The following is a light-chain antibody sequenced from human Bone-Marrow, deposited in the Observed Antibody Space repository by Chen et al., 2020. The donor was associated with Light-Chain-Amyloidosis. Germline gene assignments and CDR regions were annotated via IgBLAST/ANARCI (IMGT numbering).Light chain of an antibody. J-gene: IGKJ4*01. CDR1: HSVSTS. CDR2: DAS. V-gene: IGKV3-11*01. Sequence: NVLTPFPAPLPLSPGESATLSCRATHSVSTSLAWYQQKVGQPPRLLIYDASSRATGIPARFSGSGSGTDFTLTIANVEPDDFAVYYCQQRSHWPLTFGGGTKVEI. CDR3: QQRSHWPLT.